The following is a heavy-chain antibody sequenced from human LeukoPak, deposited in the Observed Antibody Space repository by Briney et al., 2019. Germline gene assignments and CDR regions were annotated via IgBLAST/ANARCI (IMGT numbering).Heavy chain of an antibody. CDR1: GFTFSSYG. J-gene: IGHJ4*02. D-gene: IGHD5-24*01. Sequence: PGGSLRLSCAASGFTFSSYGMHWVRQAPGKGVEWVSYIDSSGSNIHYADSVKGRFTISRDNAKNSLYLQMNSLRAEDTAVYYCARTKEMASISYFDSWGQGTLVTVSS. CDR2: IDSSGSNI. V-gene: IGHV3-48*04. CDR3: ARTKEMASISYFDS.